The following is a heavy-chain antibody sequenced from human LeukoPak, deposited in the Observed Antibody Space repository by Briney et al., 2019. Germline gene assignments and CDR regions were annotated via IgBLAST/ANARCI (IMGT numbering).Heavy chain of an antibody. CDR3: ARVGVYRIDAFDI. CDR2: INPSGGST. Sequence: GASVKVSCKASGYTFTSYYMHWVRQAPGQGLEWMGIINPSGGSTSYAQKFQGRVTMTRDMSTSTVYMELSSLRSDDTAVYYCARVGVYRIDAFDIWGQGTMVTVSS. V-gene: IGHV1-46*01. CDR1: GYTFTSYY. J-gene: IGHJ3*02.